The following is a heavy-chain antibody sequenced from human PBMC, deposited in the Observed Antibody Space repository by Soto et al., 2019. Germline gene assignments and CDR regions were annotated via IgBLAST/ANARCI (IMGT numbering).Heavy chain of an antibody. CDR2: IGGDGGQT. J-gene: IGHJ4*02. Sequence: PGGSLRLSCTASGFTFSSYGMGWVRQAPGKGLQWVSTIGGDGGQTRYTDSVKGRFSISRDNSKNTVYLQMDSLRAEDTAMYFCARDVGLDSDDFFAYWGQGTQVTVSS. CDR3: ARDVGLDSDDFFAY. V-gene: IGHV3-23*01. D-gene: IGHD3-9*01. CDR1: GFTFSSYG.